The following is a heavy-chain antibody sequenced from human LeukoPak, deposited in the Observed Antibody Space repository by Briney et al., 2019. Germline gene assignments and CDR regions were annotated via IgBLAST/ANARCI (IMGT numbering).Heavy chain of an antibody. D-gene: IGHD1-26*01. Sequence: GASVTVSCKASGYSFTSYYMHWVRQAPGQGLEWMGFINPSGSSAAYAQKFQGRLTMTRDMFTSTDYMELTSLTSDDTAVYYCARDKSVGETAWWFDPWGQGTLVTVSS. V-gene: IGHV1-46*01. CDR3: ARDKSVGETAWWFDP. CDR1: GYSFTSYY. CDR2: INPSGSSA. J-gene: IGHJ5*02.